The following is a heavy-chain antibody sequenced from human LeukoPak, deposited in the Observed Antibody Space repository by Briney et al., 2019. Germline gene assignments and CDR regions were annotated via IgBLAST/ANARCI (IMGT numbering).Heavy chain of an antibody. CDR3: ARDTPNLKYYYGSGSYSAFDY. D-gene: IGHD3-10*01. CDR1: GFTFSSYS. Sequence: GGSLRLSCAASGFTFSSYSMNWVRQAPGKGLEWVSSISSSSSYIYYADSVKGRFTISRDNSKNTLYLQMNSLRAEDTAVYYCARDTPNLKYYYGSGSYSAFDYWGQGTLVTVSS. J-gene: IGHJ4*02. V-gene: IGHV3-21*01. CDR2: ISSSSSYI.